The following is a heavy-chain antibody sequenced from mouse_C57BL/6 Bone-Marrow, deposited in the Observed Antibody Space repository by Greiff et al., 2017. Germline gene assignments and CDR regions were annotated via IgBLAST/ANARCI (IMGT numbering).Heavy chain of an antibody. D-gene: IGHD1-1*01. V-gene: IGHV1-81*01. CDR3: ARSAYYYCSSD. CDR2: IYPRSGNT. J-gene: IGHJ3*01. CDR1: GYTFTSYG. Sequence: VQLQQSGAELARPGASVKLSCKASGYTFTSYGISWVKQRTGQGLEWIGEIYPRSGNTYYNEKFNGKAPLTADKSSSTAYMELRRLISAYSAVYFCARSAYYYCSSDWGQGTLVTVSS.